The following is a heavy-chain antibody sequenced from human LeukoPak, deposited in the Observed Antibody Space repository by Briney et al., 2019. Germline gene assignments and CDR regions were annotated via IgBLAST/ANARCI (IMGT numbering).Heavy chain of an antibody. CDR1: GYTLTELS. J-gene: IGHJ5*02. D-gene: IGHD5-18*01. Sequence: GASVKVSCKVSGYTLTELSMHWVRQAPGKGLEWMGGFDPEDGETIYAQKFQGRVTITADKSTSTAYMELSSLRSEDTAVYYCARIVDTAMVVRFDPWGQGTLVTVSS. CDR2: FDPEDGET. V-gene: IGHV1-24*01. CDR3: ARIVDTAMVVRFDP.